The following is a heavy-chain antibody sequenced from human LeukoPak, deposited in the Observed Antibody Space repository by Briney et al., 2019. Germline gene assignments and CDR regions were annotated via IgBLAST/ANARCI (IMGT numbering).Heavy chain of an antibody. V-gene: IGHV3-23*01. CDR2: ISGSGGST. D-gene: IGHD1-20*01. CDR1: GFTFTTYA. CDR3: ARDPPQYNWNDGAYFDY. J-gene: IGHJ4*02. Sequence: GGSLRLSCATSGFTFTTYAMSWVRQAPGEGLEWVAVISGSGGSTYYADSVKGRFTISRDNFKNTLYLQMNSLRAEDTAVYYCARDPPQYNWNDGAYFDYWGQGTLVTVSS.